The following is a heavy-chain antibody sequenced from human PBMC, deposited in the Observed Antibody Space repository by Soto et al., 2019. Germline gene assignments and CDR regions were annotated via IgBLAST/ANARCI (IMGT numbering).Heavy chain of an antibody. CDR3: ARSSVDRVDSSGFFEY. CDR2: INHGGGT. D-gene: IGHD3-22*01. V-gene: IGHV4-34*01. Sequence: PSETLSLTCAVYGGSFSSYYWSWIRQPQGKGLEWSGEINHGGGTSYSPSLKSRVTISVDTSQSQFSLTMTSVTAADRAVYYCARSSVDRVDSSGFFEYWCQGTPVTVS. J-gene: IGHJ4*02. CDR1: GGSFSSYY.